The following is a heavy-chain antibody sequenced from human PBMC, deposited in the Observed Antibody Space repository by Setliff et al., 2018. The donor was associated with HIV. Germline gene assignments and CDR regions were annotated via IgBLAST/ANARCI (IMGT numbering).Heavy chain of an antibody. Sequence: LRLSCTGSGFISDDYGVNWVRQVPGKGLEWVSGIDGNGDIRGYADSVRGRFTISRDTAKTSLYLEMSSLRVEDTALYYCTRDYRTSNWFDPWGHGTLVNVS. J-gene: IGHJ5*02. CDR2: IDGNGDIR. CDR3: TRDYRTSNWFDP. V-gene: IGHV3-20*04. D-gene: IGHD3-16*02. CDR1: GFISDDYG.